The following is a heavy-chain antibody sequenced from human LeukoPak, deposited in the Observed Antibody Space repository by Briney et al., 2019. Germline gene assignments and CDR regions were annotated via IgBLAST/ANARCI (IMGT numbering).Heavy chain of an antibody. CDR2: IYYSGST. CDR1: GGSISSYY. D-gene: IGHD5-12*01. CDR3: VRHDGRGGATMGSLDS. J-gene: IGHJ4*02. Sequence: ASETLSLTCTVSGGSISSYYWSWIRQPPGKGLEWIGYIYYSGSTNYNPSLKSRVTISVDTSKNQFSLQLNSVTAADTAVYYCVRHDGRGGATMGSLDSWGQGSLVTVSS. V-gene: IGHV4-59*08.